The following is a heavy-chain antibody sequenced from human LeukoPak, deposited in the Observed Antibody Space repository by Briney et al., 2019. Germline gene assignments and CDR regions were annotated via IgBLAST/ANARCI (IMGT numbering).Heavy chain of an antibody. CDR3: ARAAYSYGPRGFDY. Sequence: KPGRSLRLSCAASGFTLSSYVMNWVRQAPGKGLEWVSSISSSSSYIYYADSVKGRFTISRDNAKNSLYLQMNSLRAEDTAVYYCARAAYSYGPRGFDYWGQGILVTVSS. V-gene: IGHV3-21*01. J-gene: IGHJ4*02. D-gene: IGHD3-16*01. CDR2: ISSSSSYI. CDR1: GFTLSSYV.